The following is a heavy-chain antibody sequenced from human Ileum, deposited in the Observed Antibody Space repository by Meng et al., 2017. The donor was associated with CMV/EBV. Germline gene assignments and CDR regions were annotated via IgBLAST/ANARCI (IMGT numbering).Heavy chain of an antibody. D-gene: IGHD4-17*01. CDR2: LSSSGNRI. J-gene: IGHJ4*02. CDR1: GFTFSSSA. Sequence: EVEVLGCGGGLVQPGGSLTLSCAVSGFTFSSSAMSWVRQSSGKGLEWVSTLSSSGNRIYYADSVKGRFTISRDHSKNTLYLQMNSLRAEDTAIYYCTTDPDGDLPGSYWGQGTLVTVSS. CDR3: TTDPDGDLPGSY. V-gene: IGHV3-23*01.